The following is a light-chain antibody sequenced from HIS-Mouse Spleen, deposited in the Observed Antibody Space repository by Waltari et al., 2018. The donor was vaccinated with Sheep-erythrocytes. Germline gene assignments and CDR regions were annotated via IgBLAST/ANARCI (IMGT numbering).Light chain of an antibody. J-gene: IGKJ4*01. CDR1: QNVLYSSKNKNY. V-gene: IGKV4-1*01. CDR3: QQYYSTLT. CDR2: WAS. Sequence: DIVMTQSPDSLAVSLGERATINCKSSQNVLYSSKNKNYLAWYQQKPGQPPKLLIYWASTRESGVPDRFSGSGSGTDFTLTISSLQAEDVAVYYCQQYYSTLTFGGGTKVEIK.